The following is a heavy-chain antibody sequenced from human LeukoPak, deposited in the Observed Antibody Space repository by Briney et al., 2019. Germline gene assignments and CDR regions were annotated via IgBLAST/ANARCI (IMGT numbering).Heavy chain of an antibody. D-gene: IGHD6-13*01. CDR3: ARQGRSSIAAAGYYFDY. Sequence: SETLSLTCTVSGGSISSGSYYWSWIRQPAGKGLEWIGRIYTSGSTNYNPSLKSRVTISVDTSKNQFSLKLSSVTAADTAVYYCARQGRSSIAAAGYYFDYWGQGTLVTVSS. CDR1: GGSISSGSYY. J-gene: IGHJ4*02. V-gene: IGHV4-61*02. CDR2: IYTSGST.